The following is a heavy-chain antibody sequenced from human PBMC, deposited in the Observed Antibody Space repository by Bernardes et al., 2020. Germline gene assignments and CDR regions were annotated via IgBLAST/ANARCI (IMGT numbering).Heavy chain of an antibody. V-gene: IGHV3-21*01. CDR3: ARDSGGDYGDYSAFDY. J-gene: IGHJ4*02. CDR1: GFTFSSYS. Sequence: GGSLRLSRAASGFTFSSYSMNWVRQAPGKGLEWVSSISSSSSYIYYADSVKGRFTISRDNAKNSLYLQMYSLRAEDTAVYYCARDSGGDYGDYSAFDYWGQGTLVTVSS. CDR2: ISSSSSYI. D-gene: IGHD4-17*01.